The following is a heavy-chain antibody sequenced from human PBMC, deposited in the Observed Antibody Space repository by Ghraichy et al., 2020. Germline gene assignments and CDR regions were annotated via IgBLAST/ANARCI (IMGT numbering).Heavy chain of an antibody. D-gene: IGHD1-26*01. CDR1: GFTFSSYA. Sequence: GVLRLSCGASGFTFSSYAMGWVRQAPGKGLEWVADISGRGGRPYYADSVKGRFTISRDISKNTLYLQMNSLRAEDTAVYYCAKAVGADRPYYFDYWGQGILVTVSS. J-gene: IGHJ4*02. V-gene: IGHV3-23*01. CDR3: AKAVGADRPYYFDY. CDR2: ISGRGGRP.